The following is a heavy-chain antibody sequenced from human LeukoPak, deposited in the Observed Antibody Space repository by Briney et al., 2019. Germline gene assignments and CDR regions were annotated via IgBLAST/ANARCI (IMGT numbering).Heavy chain of an antibody. D-gene: IGHD1-14*01. CDR2: IKAKTDGGTT. J-gene: IGHJ4*02. CDR1: GFTFSSYS. V-gene: IGHV3-15*07. CDR3: RTNRDF. Sequence: PGGSLRLSCAASGFTFSSYSMNWVRQAPGKGLEWVGRIKAKTDGGTTEYAAPVKGRFTISRDDSENMVYLQMNSLETEDTAVYYCRTNRDFWGQGTLVTVSS.